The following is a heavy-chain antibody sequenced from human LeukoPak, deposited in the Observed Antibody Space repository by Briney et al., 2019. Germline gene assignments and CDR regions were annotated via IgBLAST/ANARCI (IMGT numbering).Heavy chain of an antibody. Sequence: SETLCLTCSVSGGSISSSSYYWGWMRQPPGKGLEWIGSIYSRGSTYYTPSLKSRVTISVDTSKNKFSLKLSSVTAADTAVYYCAREDNVEMATGYWGQGTLVTVSS. D-gene: IGHD5-24*01. CDR1: GGSISSSSYY. J-gene: IGHJ4*02. CDR2: IYSRGST. V-gene: IGHV4-39*07. CDR3: AREDNVEMATGY.